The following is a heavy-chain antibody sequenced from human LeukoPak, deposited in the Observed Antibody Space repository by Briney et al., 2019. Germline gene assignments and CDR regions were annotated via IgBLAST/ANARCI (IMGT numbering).Heavy chain of an antibody. V-gene: IGHV5-51*01. CDR3: ARPGGWYASFDY. J-gene: IGHJ4*02. CDR1: GYSFTTYW. D-gene: IGHD3-16*01. Sequence: GESLKIACKASGYSFTTYWIGWVRQAPGKGLEWMGIIYPADSSTEYSPSFQGQVTISVDKSVNTAYLQWSRLKASDTAMYYCARPGGWYASFDYWGQGTLVTVSS. CDR2: IYPADSST.